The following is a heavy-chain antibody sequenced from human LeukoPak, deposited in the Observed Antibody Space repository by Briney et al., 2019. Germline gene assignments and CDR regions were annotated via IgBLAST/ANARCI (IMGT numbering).Heavy chain of an antibody. V-gene: IGHV3-13*01. Sequence: PGGSLRLSCAASGFTFSSSDMHWVRQATGKGLEWVSAIGTSGDTYYPGSVTGRFTISRDNSKNTLYLQMNSLRAEDTAVYYCAKRSPVGYCSSTSCYTGYYYYYMDVWGKGTTVTVSS. D-gene: IGHD2-2*02. J-gene: IGHJ6*03. CDR3: AKRSPVGYCSSTSCYTGYYYYYMDV. CDR2: IGTSGDT. CDR1: GFTFSSSD.